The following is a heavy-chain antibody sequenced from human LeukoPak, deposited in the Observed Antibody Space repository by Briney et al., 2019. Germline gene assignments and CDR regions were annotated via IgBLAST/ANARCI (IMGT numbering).Heavy chain of an antibody. V-gene: IGHV3-7*01. Sequence: GGSLRLSCAASGFTFSSYWMSWVRQAPGKGLEWVANIKQDGSEKYYVDSVKGRFTISRDNAKNSLYLQMNSLRAEDTAVYYCARKELIAVAGRDYYYGMDVWGQGTTVTVSS. CDR3: ARKELIAVAGRDYYYGMDV. D-gene: IGHD6-19*01. CDR1: GFTFSSYW. CDR2: IKQDGSEK. J-gene: IGHJ6*02.